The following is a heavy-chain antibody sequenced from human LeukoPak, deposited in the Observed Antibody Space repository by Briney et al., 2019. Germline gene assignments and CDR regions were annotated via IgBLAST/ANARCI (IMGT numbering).Heavy chain of an antibody. CDR1: GFTVSTNY. CDR3: ARVGATGVFDI. J-gene: IGHJ3*02. Sequence: GGSLILSCAASGFTVSTNYMSWVRQAPGKGLEWVSAIGSGGDTHYAGSIKGRFTISRENAENSLFLQMNSLRVGDTAVYYCARVGATGVFDIWGQGTMVTVSS. V-gene: IGHV3-13*04. CDR2: IGSGGDT. D-gene: IGHD3-10*01.